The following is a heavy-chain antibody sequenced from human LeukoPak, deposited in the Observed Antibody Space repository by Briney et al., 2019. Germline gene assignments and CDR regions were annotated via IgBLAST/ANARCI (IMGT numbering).Heavy chain of an antibody. CDR3: AKHYDSSGYFYYYYMDV. D-gene: IGHD3-22*01. CDR1: GFTISSYA. Sequence: GGSLRLSCAASGFTISSYAMSWVRQAPGKGLEWVSGISGSGGSTYYADSVKGRFTFSRDNSKNTLYLQMNSLRAEDTAVYYCAKHYDSSGYFYYYYMDVWGKGTTVTVSS. J-gene: IGHJ6*03. CDR2: ISGSGGST. V-gene: IGHV3-23*01.